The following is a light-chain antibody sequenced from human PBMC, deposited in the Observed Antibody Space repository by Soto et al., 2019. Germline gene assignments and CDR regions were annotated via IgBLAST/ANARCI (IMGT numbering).Light chain of an antibody. J-gene: IGKJ1*01. Sequence: DIQMTQSPSTLSASVGDRVTITCRASQSISSWLAWYQQKPGKAPKLLIYDASSLESGVPSRFSGSGSGTEFTLTISSLPPDDFATYYCQQYNRATFGQGTKVEIK. CDR1: QSISSW. V-gene: IGKV1-5*01. CDR3: QQYNRAT. CDR2: DAS.